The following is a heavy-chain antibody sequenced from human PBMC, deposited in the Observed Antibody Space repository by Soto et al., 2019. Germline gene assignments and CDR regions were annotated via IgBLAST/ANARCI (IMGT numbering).Heavy chain of an antibody. CDR2: IYWNDDK. Sequence: PTLVNPTQTLTLTCIFSGFSLRTSGVGVGWIRQPPGKALEWLGFIYWNDDKRYSPSLKSRLTITKDTSKNQAVRTMTNMDPVDTATYYCAKSGSSPWYGWFDPWGQGTVVTVSS. V-gene: IGHV2-5*01. CDR3: AKSGSSPWYGWFDP. J-gene: IGHJ5*02. D-gene: IGHD6-19*01. CDR1: GFSLRTSGVG.